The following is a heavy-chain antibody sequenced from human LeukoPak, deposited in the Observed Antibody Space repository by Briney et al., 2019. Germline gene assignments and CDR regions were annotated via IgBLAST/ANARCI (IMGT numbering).Heavy chain of an antibody. D-gene: IGHD3-10*01. V-gene: IGHV3-23*01. J-gene: IGHJ6*02. CDR2: ISGSGDGT. CDR1: GFTFDNYA. CDR3: AKGRNSYDSGRCHSQNCYYGMDV. Sequence: PGGSLRLSCEAYGFTFDNYAMIWVRLAPGRGLEYVSVISGSGDGTYSADSVRGRLTISRDNSKNTLYLEMSNLRVEDTAVYHCAKGRNSYDSGRCHSQNCYYGMDVWGQGTTVTVFS.